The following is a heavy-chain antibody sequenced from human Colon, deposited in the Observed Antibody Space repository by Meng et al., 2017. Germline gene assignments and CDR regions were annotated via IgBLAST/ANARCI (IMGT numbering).Heavy chain of an antibody. V-gene: IGHV4-38-2*02. Sequence: SETLSLTCNVSGFSISSGYCWGWIRQPPGKGLEWIGSICHSGSTSNNPSLKSRVTMSLDRSKNQFSLRLSSLTAADTAVYYCGRSGNYRVDYWGQGSLVTGYS. CDR1: GFSISSGYC. D-gene: IGHD3-10*01. CDR2: ICHSGST. J-gene: IGHJ4*02. CDR3: GRSGNYRVDY.